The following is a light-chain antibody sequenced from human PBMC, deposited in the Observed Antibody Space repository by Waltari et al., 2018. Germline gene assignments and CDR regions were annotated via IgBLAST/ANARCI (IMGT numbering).Light chain of an antibody. CDR3: QQHDNTPYT. V-gene: IGKV3-20*01. J-gene: IGKJ2*01. Sequence: EIVLTQSPGTLSLSPGERVTLSCRATQSVRTTHLAWYQQKPGQTPSLVIYGASNRATGIPDRFSGSGSGTDFTLTINRLEPEDSAVYYCQQHDNTPYTFGQGTKLEI. CDR2: GAS. CDR1: QSVRTTH.